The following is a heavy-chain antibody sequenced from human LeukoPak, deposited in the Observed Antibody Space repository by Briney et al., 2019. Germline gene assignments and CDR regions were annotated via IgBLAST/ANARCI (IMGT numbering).Heavy chain of an antibody. Sequence: GRSLRLSCAASGFTFSSYGMHWVRQAPGKGLEWVAVIWYDGSNKYYADSVKGRFTISRDNSKNTLYLQMNSLRAEDTAVYYCARAVNYYDSSGYYLAQGDAFDIWGQGTMATVSS. D-gene: IGHD3-22*01. J-gene: IGHJ3*02. V-gene: IGHV3-33*01. CDR1: GFTFSSYG. CDR2: IWYDGSNK. CDR3: ARAVNYYDSSGYYLAQGDAFDI.